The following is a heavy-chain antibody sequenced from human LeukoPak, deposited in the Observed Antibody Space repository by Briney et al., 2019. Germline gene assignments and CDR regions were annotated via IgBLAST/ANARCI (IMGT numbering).Heavy chain of an antibody. CDR1: GGSSSSYY. Sequence: SETLSLTCTVSGGSSSSYYWSWIRQPPGKGLEWIGYIYYSGSTNYNPSLKSRVTISVDTSKNQFSLKLSSVTAADTAVYYCARHAGPDRRYTYYFDYWGQGTLVTVSS. D-gene: IGHD1-1*01. V-gene: IGHV4-59*08. CDR2: IYYSGST. CDR3: ARHAGPDRRYTYYFDY. J-gene: IGHJ4*02.